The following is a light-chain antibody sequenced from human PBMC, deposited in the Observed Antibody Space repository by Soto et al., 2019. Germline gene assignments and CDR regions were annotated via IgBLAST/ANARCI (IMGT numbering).Light chain of an antibody. Sequence: DIQLTQSPSFLSASVGDRVTITCRASQGISSYLAWYQQKPGKAPKLLIYAASTLQSGVPSRFSGSGSGTEFTLTISSLQPEDFATYYCQQYYSYPRRTFGQGTKLEIK. CDR1: QGISSY. CDR2: AAS. J-gene: IGKJ2*01. V-gene: IGKV1-9*01. CDR3: QQYYSYPRRT.